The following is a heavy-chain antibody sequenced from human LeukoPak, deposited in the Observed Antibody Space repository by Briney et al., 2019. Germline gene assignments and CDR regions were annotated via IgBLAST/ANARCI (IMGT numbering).Heavy chain of an antibody. V-gene: IGHV3-23*01. CDR3: AKLDYYGNY. D-gene: IGHD3-10*01. CDR1: GFTFDDYG. Sequence: GGSLRLSCAASGFTFDDYGMSWVRQAPGKGLEWVSTISGSSATTYYADSVKGRFTISRDNSKNTLYLQMNSLRAEDTAVYYCAKLDYYGNYWGQGTLVTVSS. J-gene: IGHJ4*02. CDR2: ISGSSATT.